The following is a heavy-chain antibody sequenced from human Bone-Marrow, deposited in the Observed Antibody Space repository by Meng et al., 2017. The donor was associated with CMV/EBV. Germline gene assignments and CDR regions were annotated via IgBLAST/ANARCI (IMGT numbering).Heavy chain of an antibody. J-gene: IGHJ4*02. Sequence: GGSLRLSCAASGFTFDDYAMHWVRQAPGKGLEWVSGISWNSGSIGYADSVKGRFTISRDNAKNSVYLLMSGLRAEDTAFYYCARDALSSGGDYWGQGALVTVSS. CDR1: GFTFDDYA. D-gene: IGHD6-19*01. CDR2: ISWNSGSI. V-gene: IGHV3-9*01. CDR3: ARDALSSGGDY.